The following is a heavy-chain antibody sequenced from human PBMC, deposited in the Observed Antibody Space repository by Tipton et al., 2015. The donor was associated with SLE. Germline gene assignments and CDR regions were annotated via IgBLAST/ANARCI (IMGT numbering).Heavy chain of an antibody. D-gene: IGHD5/OR15-5a*01. CDR1: GGSISSYY. J-gene: IGHJ4*02. V-gene: IGHV4-59*08. CDR3: ARHVWVFDY. Sequence: GLVKPSETLSLNCTVSGGSISSYYWSWIRQPPGKGLEWIGYIYYSGSTNYNPSLRSRVTISVDTSKNQFSLKLSSVAAADTAVYYCARHVWVFDYWGQGTLVTVSS. CDR2: IYYSGST.